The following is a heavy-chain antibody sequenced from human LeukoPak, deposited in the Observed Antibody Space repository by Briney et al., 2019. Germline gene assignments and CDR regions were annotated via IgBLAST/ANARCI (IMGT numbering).Heavy chain of an antibody. CDR1: GFTFSSYA. V-gene: IGHV3-30*04. CDR3: AREIYDSSVGFDY. D-gene: IGHD3-22*01. Sequence: GRSLRLSCAASGFTFSSYAMHWVRQAPGKGLEWVAVISYDGSNKYYADSVKGRFTISRDNPKNTLYLQMNSLRAEDTAVYYCAREIYDSSVGFDYWGQGTLVTVSS. CDR2: ISYDGSNK. J-gene: IGHJ4*02.